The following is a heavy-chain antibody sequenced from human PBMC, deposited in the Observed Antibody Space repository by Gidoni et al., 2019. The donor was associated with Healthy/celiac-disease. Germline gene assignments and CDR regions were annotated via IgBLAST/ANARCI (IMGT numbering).Heavy chain of an antibody. CDR1: GFSLSTRGMC. J-gene: IGHJ6*02. Sequence: QVTLRESGPALVKPTQTLTLTCTFSGFSLSTRGMCVSWSRPPPGKALEWLALIDWDDDKYYSTSLKTRLNISKDTSKNQVVLTMTNMDPVDTATYYCVRGVYYYYYGMDVWGQGTTVTVSS. V-gene: IGHV2-70*01. D-gene: IGHD3-10*01. CDR3: VRGVYYYYYGMDV. CDR2: IDWDDDK.